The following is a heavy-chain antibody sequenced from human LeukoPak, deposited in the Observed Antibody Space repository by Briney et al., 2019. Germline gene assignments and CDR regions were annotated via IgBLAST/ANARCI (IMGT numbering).Heavy chain of an antibody. Sequence: PGGSLRLSCAVSGFTVSSNYMSWVRQAPGKWLEWVSLIHSGGTTDYADSVKDRFTISRDYSKNTVNLQINSLRAEDTAVYYCARERRYCSGDNCYSGLDYWGQGTLVTVSS. CDR1: GFTVSSNY. D-gene: IGHD2-15*01. CDR3: ARERRYCSGDNCYSGLDY. V-gene: IGHV3-53*01. CDR2: IHSGGTT. J-gene: IGHJ4*02.